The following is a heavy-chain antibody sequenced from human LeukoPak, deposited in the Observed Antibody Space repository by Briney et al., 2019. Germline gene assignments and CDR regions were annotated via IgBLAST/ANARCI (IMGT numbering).Heavy chain of an antibody. CDR2: IYTSGST. CDR1: GGSISSGSYY. Sequence: SETLSLTCTVSGGSISSGSYYWSWIRQPAGKGLEWIGRIYTSGSTNYNPSLKSRVTISVDTSKNQFSLKLSSVTAADTAVYYCARETPQLVVPAAIYPTNWFDPWGQGTLVTVSS. J-gene: IGHJ5*02. D-gene: IGHD2-2*02. CDR3: ARETPQLVVPAAIYPTNWFDP. V-gene: IGHV4-61*02.